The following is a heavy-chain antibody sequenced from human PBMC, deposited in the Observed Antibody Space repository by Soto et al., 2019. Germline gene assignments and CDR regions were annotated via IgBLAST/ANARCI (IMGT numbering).Heavy chain of an antibody. CDR1: GFTFSSHS. CDR3: SKWSGYGES. CDR2: ISNNNVDT. V-gene: IGHV3-23*01. J-gene: IGHJ4*02. D-gene: IGHD5-18*01. Sequence: EVHLLESGGGLVQPGGSLRLSCAASGFTFSSHSMTWVRQAPGKGLEWISGISNNNVDTFYAESVKGRFTISRDNSKNTMSLQMNSLRADDTARYFCSKWSGYGESWGQGTLVIVSS.